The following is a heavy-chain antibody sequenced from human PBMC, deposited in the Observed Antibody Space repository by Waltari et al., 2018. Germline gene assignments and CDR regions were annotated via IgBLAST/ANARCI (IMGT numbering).Heavy chain of an antibody. J-gene: IGHJ4*02. CDR2: ISSSGSTI. D-gene: IGHD1-1*01. Sequence: EVQLVESGGGLVQPGGSLRLSCAASGFTFSSYEMNWVRQAPGKGLELVSNISSSGSTIYYADSVKGRFTISRDNAKNSLYLQMNSLRAEDTAVYYCARGQTGETDYWGQGTLVTVSS. CDR1: GFTFSSYE. V-gene: IGHV3-48*03. CDR3: ARGQTGETDY.